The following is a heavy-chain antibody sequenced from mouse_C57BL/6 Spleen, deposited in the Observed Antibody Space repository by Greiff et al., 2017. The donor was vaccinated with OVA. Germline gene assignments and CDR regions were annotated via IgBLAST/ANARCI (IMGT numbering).Heavy chain of an antibody. CDR2: INPGSGGT. J-gene: IGHJ3*01. D-gene: IGHD4-1*01. Sequence: VQLQESGAELVRPGTSVKVSCKASGYAFTNYLIEWVKQRPGQGLEWIGVINPGSGGTNYNEKFKGKATLTADKSSSTAYMQLSSLTSEDSAVYFCARDEELGPFAYWGQGTLVTVSA. CDR3: ARDEELGPFAY. V-gene: IGHV1-54*01. CDR1: GYAFTNYL.